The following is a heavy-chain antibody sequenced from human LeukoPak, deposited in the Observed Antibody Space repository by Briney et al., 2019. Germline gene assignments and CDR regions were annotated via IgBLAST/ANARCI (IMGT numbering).Heavy chain of an antibody. J-gene: IGHJ1*01. CDR3: ASAREYCGSAECYEYFQH. Sequence: GGSLRLSCAASGFTVGTISMSWVRQAPRERLEWVSVISSGGSTYYADPVTDPFTTSRDNSRNTLFLQMNSLRAEDTALYYCASAREYCGSAECYEYFQHWGQGTLVTVSS. D-gene: IGHD2-21*01. CDR2: ISSGGST. V-gene: IGHV3-53*01. CDR1: GFTVGTIS.